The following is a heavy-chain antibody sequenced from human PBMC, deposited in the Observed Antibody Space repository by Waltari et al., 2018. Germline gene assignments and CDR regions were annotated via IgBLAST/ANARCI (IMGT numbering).Heavy chain of an antibody. V-gene: IGHV4-34*02. J-gene: IGHJ4*02. D-gene: IGHD2-21*01. CDR3: ASWGGPANYFDF. CDR2: INHSGYS. CDR1: GGSFRGYY. Sequence: QVQLQQWGAGLLKPSETLSLTCAVYGGSFRGYYWSWIRQPPGKGLEWIGEINHSGYSSYNSSLKSLVTISVDTSKNQFSLKLTSVTAADTAVYYCASWGGPANYFDFWGQGTLVSVSS.